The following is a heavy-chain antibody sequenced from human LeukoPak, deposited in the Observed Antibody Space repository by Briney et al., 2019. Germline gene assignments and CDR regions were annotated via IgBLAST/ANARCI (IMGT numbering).Heavy chain of an antibody. D-gene: IGHD2-21*01. CDR2: IDSAGTGT. CDR1: GFTFSSYW. Sequence: GGSLRLSCAASGFTFSSYWMHWVRQAPGKGLVWVSRIDSAGTGTIYSDSVRGRFTISRDNAKNTMYLQMNSLRAEDTAVYYCTREGLDPWGQGTLVTVSS. CDR3: TREGLDP. J-gene: IGHJ5*02. V-gene: IGHV3-74*01.